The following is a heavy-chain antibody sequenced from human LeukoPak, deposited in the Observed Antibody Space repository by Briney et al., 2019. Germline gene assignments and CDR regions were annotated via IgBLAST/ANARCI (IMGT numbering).Heavy chain of an antibody. CDR2: IYYSGST. Sequence: SETLSLTCSVSGYSISSDSYWDWIRQPPGKGLEYIGSIYYSGSTYYNPSLKSRVTISVDTSKNQFSLKLSSVTAADTAVYYCARVKPHYGVPLWGQGTLVTVSS. V-gene: IGHV4-38-2*02. CDR3: ARVKPHYGVPL. CDR1: GYSISSDSY. J-gene: IGHJ4*02. D-gene: IGHD4-17*01.